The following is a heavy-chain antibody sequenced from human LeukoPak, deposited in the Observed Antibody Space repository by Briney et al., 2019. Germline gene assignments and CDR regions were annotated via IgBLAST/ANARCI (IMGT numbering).Heavy chain of an antibody. D-gene: IGHD5-12*01. CDR2: ITWSGGSI. CDR3: AKDGGYSGRRRAFDI. Sequence: PGRSLRLSCAASGFTFDDYAMHWVRQAPGKGLEWVSGITWSGGSIGYADSVKGRFTISRDNAKNSLYLQMNSLRAEDTALYYCAKDGGYSGRRRAFDIWGQGTMVTVSS. V-gene: IGHV3-9*01. CDR1: GFTFDDYA. J-gene: IGHJ3*02.